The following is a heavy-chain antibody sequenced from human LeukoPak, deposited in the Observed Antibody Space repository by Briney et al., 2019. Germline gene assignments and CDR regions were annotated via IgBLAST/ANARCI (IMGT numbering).Heavy chain of an antibody. Sequence: PSETLSLTCAVSGYSISSGYYWGWLRQTPGKGLEWIASIYHTGTTYYNPSLKSRVTISLDTSKNQISLKLSSVTAADTAVYYCERDLGGSESYYYEWGQGTLVSVSS. CDR2: IYHTGTT. CDR3: ERDLGGSESYYYE. CDR1: GYSISSGYY. V-gene: IGHV4-38-2*02. D-gene: IGHD3-10*01. J-gene: IGHJ4*02.